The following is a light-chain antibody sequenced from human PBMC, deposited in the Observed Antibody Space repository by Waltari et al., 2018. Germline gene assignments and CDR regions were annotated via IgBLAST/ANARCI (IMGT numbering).Light chain of an antibody. V-gene: IGKV3-15*01. CDR3: QQYNNWPPGA. CDR1: QSVSSN. CDR2: GAS. J-gene: IGKJ1*01. Sequence: EIVMTQSPATLSVSPGERATLSCRASQSVSSNLAWYQQKPGQAPRLLIQGASTRSTGSQARFSGSGSGTEFTLTISSLQSEDFAVYYCQQYNNWPPGAFGQGTKVEIK.